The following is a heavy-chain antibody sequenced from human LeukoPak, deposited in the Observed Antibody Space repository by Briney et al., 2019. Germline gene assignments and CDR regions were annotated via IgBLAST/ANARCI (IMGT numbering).Heavy chain of an antibody. CDR1: GFTFSNAW. V-gene: IGHV3-15*01. J-gene: IGHJ4*02. D-gene: IGHD3-22*01. Sequence: PGGSLRLSCAASGFTFSNAWMSWVRQAPGKGLEWVGRIKSKTDGGTTDYAAPVKGRFTISRDDSKNTLYLQMNSLKTEDTAVYYCTTSVSSGYSLFDYWGQGTLVTASS. CDR3: TTSVSSGYSLFDY. CDR2: IKSKTDGGTT.